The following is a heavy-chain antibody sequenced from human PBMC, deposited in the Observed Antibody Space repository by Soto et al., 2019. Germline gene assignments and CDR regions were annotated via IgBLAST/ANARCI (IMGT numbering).Heavy chain of an antibody. CDR2: IYYSGST. Sequence: SETLSLTCTVSGDSISSYYWSWIRQPPGKGLEWIGYIYYSGSTNYNPSLKSRVTISVDTSKNQFSLKLSSVTAADTAVYYCARHAPPYWFDPWGQGTLVTVSS. J-gene: IGHJ5*02. CDR3: ARHAPPYWFDP. CDR1: GDSISSYY. V-gene: IGHV4-59*08.